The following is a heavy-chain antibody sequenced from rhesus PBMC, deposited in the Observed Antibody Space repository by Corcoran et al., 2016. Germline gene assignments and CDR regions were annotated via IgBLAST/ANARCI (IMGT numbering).Heavy chain of an antibody. D-gene: IGHD2-8*01. CDR1: GFTFSSYW. Sequence: EVQLVESGGGLAKPGGSLRLSCAASGFTFSSYWMNWVRQAPGKGLEWVSAIKRGGGSTYYSDAGKGRCTISRDNSKNTLSLQMNSRRAEDTAVYYCAKSLGYCSGGVCYYGLDSWGQGVVVTVSS. J-gene: IGHJ6*01. CDR3: AKSLGYCSGGVCYYGLDS. V-gene: IGHV3S25*01. CDR2: IKRGGGST.